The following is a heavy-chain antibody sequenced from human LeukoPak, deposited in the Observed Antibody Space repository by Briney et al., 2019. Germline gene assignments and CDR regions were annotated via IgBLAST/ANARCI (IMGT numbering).Heavy chain of an antibody. J-gene: IGHJ3*02. CDR3: ARSAPLKAFDI. V-gene: IGHV4-34*01. CDR1: GGSFSGYY. CDR2: INHSGST. Sequence: PSETLSLTCAVYGGSFSGYYWSWIRQPPGKGLEWIGEINHSGSTNYNPSLKSRVTISVDTSKNQFSLKLSSVTAADTAVYYCARSAPLKAFDIWGQGTMVTVSS.